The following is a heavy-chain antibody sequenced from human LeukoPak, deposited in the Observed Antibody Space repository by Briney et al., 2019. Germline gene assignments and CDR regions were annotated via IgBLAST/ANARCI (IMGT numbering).Heavy chain of an antibody. V-gene: IGHV1-8*01. J-gene: IGHJ4*02. CDR2: MNPNSGNT. Sequence: ASVKVSCKASGYTFTSYDINWVRQATGQGLEWMGWMNPNSGNTGYAQKFQGRVTMTRNTSISTAYMELSSLRSEDTAVYYCSLYDFWSGYYNGIDYWGQGTLVTVSS. D-gene: IGHD3-3*01. CDR3: SLYDFWSGYYNGIDY. CDR1: GYTFTSYD.